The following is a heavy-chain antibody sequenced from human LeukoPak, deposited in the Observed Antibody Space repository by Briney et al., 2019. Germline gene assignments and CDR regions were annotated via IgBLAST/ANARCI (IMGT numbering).Heavy chain of an antibody. Sequence: SETLSLTCTVSGGYISSSSYYWGWIRQPPGKGLEWIGNFYYSGSTFYNPSLKSRVSISVDTSKNQFSLKLSSVTAADTAVYYCARWWATVVTPSWFDPWGQGTLVTVSS. CDR2: FYYSGST. CDR3: ARWWATVVTPSWFDP. J-gene: IGHJ5*02. V-gene: IGHV4-39*01. D-gene: IGHD4-17*01. CDR1: GGYISSSSYY.